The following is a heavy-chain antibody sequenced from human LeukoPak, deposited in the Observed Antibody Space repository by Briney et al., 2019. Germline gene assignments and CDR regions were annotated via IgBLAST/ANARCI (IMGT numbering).Heavy chain of an antibody. Sequence: PGGSLRLSCAASGFTFSNVWMSWVRQAPGKGLEWVGRIKSQTDSGTTDYAAPVKGRFTISRDDSKNTLYLQMDSLKSEDTALYYCTTVTEDYGSGSFGHWGQGTLVTVSS. J-gene: IGHJ5*02. CDR1: GFTFSNVW. CDR2: IKSQTDSGTT. CDR3: TTVTEDYGSGSFGH. D-gene: IGHD3-10*01. V-gene: IGHV3-15*01.